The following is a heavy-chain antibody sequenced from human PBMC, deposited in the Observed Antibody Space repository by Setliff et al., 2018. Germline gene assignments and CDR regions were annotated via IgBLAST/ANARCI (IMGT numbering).Heavy chain of an antibody. J-gene: IGHJ3*02. CDR2: INQDGSDK. Sequence: GGSLRLSCAASGFTFTTYWMSWFRQAPGRGLEWVVNINQDGSDKYSVDSVKGRFTISRDNAKNSLYLQMSSLRAEDTAVYYCAREDDVNTCDIWGQGTMVTVSS. CDR3: AREDDVNTCDI. CDR1: GFTFTTYW. V-gene: IGHV3-7*01.